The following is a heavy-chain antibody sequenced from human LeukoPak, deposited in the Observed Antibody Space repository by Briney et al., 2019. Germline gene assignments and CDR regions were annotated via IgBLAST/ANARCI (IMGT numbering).Heavy chain of an antibody. D-gene: IGHD1-1*01. CDR3: ARQLARRYHSYMHV. J-gene: IGHJ6*03. Sequence: SVKVSCKASGGTFSSYAISWVRQAPGQGLEWMGGIIPIFATTNYAQKFQGRVTITADESTSTAYMELSSLRSEDTAVYYCARQLARRYHSYMHVWGKGTTVTVAS. V-gene: IGHV1-69*13. CDR2: IIPIFATT. CDR1: GGTFSSYA.